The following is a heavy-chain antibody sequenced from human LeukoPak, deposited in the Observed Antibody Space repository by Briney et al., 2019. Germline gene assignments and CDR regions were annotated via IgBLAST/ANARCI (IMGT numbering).Heavy chain of an antibody. J-gene: IGHJ6*02. CDR1: GFTFSSYA. V-gene: IGHV3-30*04. D-gene: IGHD5-12*01. Sequence: TGGSLRLSCAASGFTFSSYARHWVRQAPGKGLEWVAVISYDGSNKYYADSVKGRFTISRDNSKNTLYLQMNSLRAEDTAVYYCARRRRSGYDFSYYYGMDVWGQGTTVTVSS. CDR2: ISYDGSNK. CDR3: ARRRRSGYDFSYYYGMDV.